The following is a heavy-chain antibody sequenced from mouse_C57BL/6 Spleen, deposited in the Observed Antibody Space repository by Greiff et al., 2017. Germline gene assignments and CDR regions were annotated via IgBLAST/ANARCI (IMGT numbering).Heavy chain of an antibody. D-gene: IGHD2-5*01. J-gene: IGHJ4*01. CDR2: ISSGSSTI. Sequence: EVKLMESGGGLVKPGGSLTLSCAASGFTFSDYGMHWVRQAPEKGLEWVAYISSGSSTIYYADTVKGRFTISRDNAKNTLFLQMTSLRSEDTAMYYCARRYSNLYYYAMDYWGQGTSVTVSS. CDR1: GFTFSDYG. V-gene: IGHV5-17*01. CDR3: ARRYSNLYYYAMDY.